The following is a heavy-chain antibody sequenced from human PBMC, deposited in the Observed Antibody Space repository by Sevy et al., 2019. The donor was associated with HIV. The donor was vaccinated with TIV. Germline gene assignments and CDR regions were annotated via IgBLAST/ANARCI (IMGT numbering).Heavy chain of an antibody. V-gene: IGHV4-4*02. CDR1: GGSISSNNW. J-gene: IGHJ4*02. Sequence: SETLSLTCAVSGGSISSNNWWNWVRQTPGKGLEWIGEIYHSGSTNRNPSLKSRVTISVDKSKNQFSLKLSSVTAADTAVYYCARGVGGYCSSTSCHVDYWGQGTLVAVSS. CDR3: ARGVGGYCSSTSCHVDY. CDR2: IYHSGST. D-gene: IGHD2-2*03.